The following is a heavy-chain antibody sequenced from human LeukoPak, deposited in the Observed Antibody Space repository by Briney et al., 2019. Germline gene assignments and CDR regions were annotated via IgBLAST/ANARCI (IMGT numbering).Heavy chain of an antibody. CDR1: GGSFSGYY. Sequence: SETLSLTCAVYGGSFSGYYWSWIRQPPGKGLEWLGEINHSGSTNYNPSLKSRVTISVDTSKNQFSLKLSSVTAADTAVYYCARRGPPRTLLRGVKSGWFDPWGQGTLVTVSS. CDR3: ARRGPPRTLLRGVKSGWFDP. V-gene: IGHV4-34*01. J-gene: IGHJ5*02. D-gene: IGHD3-10*01. CDR2: INHSGST.